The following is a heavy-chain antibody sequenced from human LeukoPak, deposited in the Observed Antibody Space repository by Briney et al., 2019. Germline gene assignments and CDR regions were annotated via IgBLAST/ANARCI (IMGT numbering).Heavy chain of an antibody. D-gene: IGHD1-26*01. CDR2: ISGSGGST. V-gene: IGHV3-23*01. Sequence: PGGSVRHSCAASGFTFSSYAMSWVRQSPGKGLEWVSAISGSGGSTYYADSVKGRFTISRDNSKNTLYLQMNSLRAEDTAVYYCAKDREGGFDYWGQGTLVTVSS. J-gene: IGHJ4*02. CDR3: AKDREGGFDY. CDR1: GFTFSSYA.